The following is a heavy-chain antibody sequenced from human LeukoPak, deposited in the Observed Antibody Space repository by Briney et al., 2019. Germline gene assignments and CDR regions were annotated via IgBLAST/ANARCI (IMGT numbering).Heavy chain of an antibody. CDR3: ARDPQYSSSPGWFDP. CDR2: INPNSGGT. V-gene: IGHV1-2*02. CDR1: GYTFTGYY. J-gene: IGHJ5*02. D-gene: IGHD6-6*01. Sequence: ASVKVSCKASGYTFTGYYMHWVRQAPGQGLEWMGWINPNSGGTNYAQKFQGRVTMTRDTSISTAYMELSRLRSDDTAVYYCARDPQYSSSPGWFDPWGQGTLVTVSS.